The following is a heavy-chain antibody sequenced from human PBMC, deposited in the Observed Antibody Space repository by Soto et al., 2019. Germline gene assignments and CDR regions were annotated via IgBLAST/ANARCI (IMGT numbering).Heavy chain of an antibody. CDR3: AANWNFGLNF. Sequence: GGSLRLSCVASGFDFSDFHISWVRQAPGKGLEWISYISSSLGHTDYAESVKGRFTVSRDNAKSSVFLEMSDLRSDDTAVYYCAANWNFGLNFWGQGTLVTVS. D-gene: IGHD1-1*01. J-gene: IGHJ4*02. V-gene: IGHV3-11*03. CDR1: GFDFSDFH. CDR2: ISSSLGHT.